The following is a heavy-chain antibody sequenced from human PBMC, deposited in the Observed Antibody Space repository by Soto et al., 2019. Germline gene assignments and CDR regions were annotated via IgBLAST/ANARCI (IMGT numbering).Heavy chain of an antibody. CDR3: AADRTYCGGDCYAD. J-gene: IGHJ4*02. CDR2: IVVGSGNT. V-gene: IGHV1-58*01. CDR1: GFTFTSSA. Sequence: QMQLVQSGPEEKKPGTSVKVSCKASGFTFTSSAVQWVRQARGQRLEWIGWIVVGSGNTNYAQKFQERVTITRDMSTSTAYMELSSLRSEDTAVYYCAADRTYCGGDCYADWGQGTLVTVSS. D-gene: IGHD2-21*02.